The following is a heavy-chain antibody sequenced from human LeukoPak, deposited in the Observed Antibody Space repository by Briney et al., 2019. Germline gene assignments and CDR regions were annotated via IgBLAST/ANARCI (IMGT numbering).Heavy chain of an antibody. CDR2: IYHSGST. CDR3: AKSTNNDFWSGYYQLSHNYYYYMDV. Sequence: SGTLSLTCAVSGGSISSSNWWSWVRQPPGKGLEWIGEIYHSGSTNYNPSLKSRVTISVDKSKNQFSLKLSSVTAADTAVYYCAKSTNNDFWSGYYQLSHNYYYYMDVWGKGTTVTVSS. CDR1: GGSISSSNW. D-gene: IGHD3-3*01. J-gene: IGHJ6*03. V-gene: IGHV4-4*02.